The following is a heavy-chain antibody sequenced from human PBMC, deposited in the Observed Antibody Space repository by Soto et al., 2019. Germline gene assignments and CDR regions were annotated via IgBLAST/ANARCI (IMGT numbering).Heavy chain of an antibody. CDR2: ISNGGGST. V-gene: IGHV3-23*01. D-gene: IGHD2-2*02. J-gene: IGHJ5*02. CDR1: GFTFSSYA. CDR3: AKEGCSSTSCYIGTQFDP. Sequence: EVQLLESGGGLVQPGGSLRLSCAASGFTFSSYAMTWVRQAPGKGLGWVSTISNGGGSTYYTDSVKGRFTISRDDSKNTLYLQMNSLRAEDTAVYYCAKEGCSSTSCYIGTQFDPWGQGTLVTVSS.